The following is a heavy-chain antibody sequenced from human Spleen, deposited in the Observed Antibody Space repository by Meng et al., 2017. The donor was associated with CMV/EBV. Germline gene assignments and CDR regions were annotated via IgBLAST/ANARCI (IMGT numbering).Heavy chain of an antibody. CDR2: INPNSGGT. CDR3: ARDNNWGPDY. CDR1: GYTFTGYY. J-gene: IGHJ4*02. V-gene: IGHV1-2*02. D-gene: IGHD7-27*01. Sequence: SVKVSCKASGYTFTGYYMHWVRQAPGQGLEWMGWINPNSGGTNYAQKFQGRVTMTRDTSINTGYMELTRLTSDDTAVYYCARDNNWGPDYWGQGTLVTVSS.